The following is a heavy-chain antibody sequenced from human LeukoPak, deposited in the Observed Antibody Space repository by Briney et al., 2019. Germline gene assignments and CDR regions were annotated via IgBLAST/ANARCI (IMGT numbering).Heavy chain of an antibody. CDR2: ISAYNANT. Sequence: ASVKVSCKASGYTFNSYGISWVRQAPGQGLEWMGRISAYNANTNYAQKLQGRVTMTTDTSTSTAHMELRSLRSDDTAVYYCARFTSLDVYAFDIWGQGTMVTVSS. CDR3: ARFTSLDVYAFDI. V-gene: IGHV1-18*01. J-gene: IGHJ3*02. D-gene: IGHD1-1*01. CDR1: GYTFNSYG.